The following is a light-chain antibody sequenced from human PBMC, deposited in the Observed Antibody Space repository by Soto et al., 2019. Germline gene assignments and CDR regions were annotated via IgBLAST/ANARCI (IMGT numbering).Light chain of an antibody. Sequence: EIVLTQSPATLSLSPGEKAALSCRGIQSVSSYLAWYQQKPGRAPRLLIYDASKRATGIPARFSGSGSGTDFTLTISSLEPEDFAVYYCQQRSNWPPTWTFGQGTKVDIK. CDR2: DAS. CDR1: QSVSSY. CDR3: QQRSNWPPTWT. J-gene: IGKJ1*01. V-gene: IGKV3-11*01.